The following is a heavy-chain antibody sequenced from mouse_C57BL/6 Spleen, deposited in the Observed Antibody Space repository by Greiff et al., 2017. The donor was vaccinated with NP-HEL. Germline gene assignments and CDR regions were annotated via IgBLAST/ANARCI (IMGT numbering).Heavy chain of an antibody. D-gene: IGHD1-1*01. J-gene: IGHJ2*01. CDR3: ARSPGSRLYFGY. CDR2: IDPSDSYT. V-gene: IGHV1-69*01. CDR1: GYTFTSYW. Sequence: QVQLQQPGAELVMPGASVKLSCKASGYTFTSYWMHWVKQRPGQGLEWIGEIDPSDSYTNYNQKFKGKSTLTVDKSSSTAYMQLSSLTSEYSAVYYCARSPGSRLYFGYWGQGTTLTVSS.